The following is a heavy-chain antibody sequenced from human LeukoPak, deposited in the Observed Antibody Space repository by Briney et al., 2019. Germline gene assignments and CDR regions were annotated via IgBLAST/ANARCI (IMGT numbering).Heavy chain of an antibody. D-gene: IGHD6-19*01. CDR1: GYTFTSYY. V-gene: IGHV1-46*01. CDR2: INPSGGST. CDR3: ARRGAVAGLDY. Sequence: GASVKVSCKASGYTFTSYYMHWVRQAPGQGLEWMGIINPSGGSTSYAQKFQGRVTMTRDTSTSTVYMELSSLKSEDTAVYYCARRGAVAGLDYWGQGTLVTVSS. J-gene: IGHJ4*02.